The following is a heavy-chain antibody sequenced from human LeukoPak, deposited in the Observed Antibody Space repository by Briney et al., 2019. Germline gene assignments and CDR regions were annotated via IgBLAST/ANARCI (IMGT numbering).Heavy chain of an antibody. D-gene: IGHD3-10*01. CDR3: ATLLQWFGESPPDY. V-gene: IGHV3-21*01. Sequence: GGSLRLSWAASGFTFSSYSMNWVRQAPGKGLEWVSSISSSSSYIYYADSVKGRFTISRDNAKNSLYLQMNSLRAEDTGVYYCATLLQWFGESPPDYWGQGTLVTVSS. CDR2: ISSSSSYI. J-gene: IGHJ4*02. CDR1: GFTFSSYS.